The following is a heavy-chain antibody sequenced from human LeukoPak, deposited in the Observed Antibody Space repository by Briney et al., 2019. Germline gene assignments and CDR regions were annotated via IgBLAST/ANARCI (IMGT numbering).Heavy chain of an antibody. Sequence: GGSLRLSCAASGFTFSNYNMNWVRQAPGKVLEWVSSITYSSTYIYYADSVKGRFTISRDNAKNSLYLQMNSLRAEDTAVYYCAREGITMIVADWGQGTLVTVSS. CDR2: ITYSSTYI. V-gene: IGHV3-21*01. J-gene: IGHJ4*02. CDR3: AREGITMIVAD. D-gene: IGHD3-22*01. CDR1: GFTFSNYN.